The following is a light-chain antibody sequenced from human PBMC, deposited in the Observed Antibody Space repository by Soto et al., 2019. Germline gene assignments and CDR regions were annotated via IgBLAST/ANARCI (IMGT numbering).Light chain of an antibody. J-gene: IGKJ1*01. Sequence: DIQMTQSPSSLSASVGDRVTITCRASQSISYYLNWYQQKPGKAPKLLIYAASSLQSGVPSRFSGSGSGTDFTLTISSLQLEDFATYYCQQSYSTAWTFGQGTKVEIK. V-gene: IGKV1-39*01. CDR3: QQSYSTAWT. CDR2: AAS. CDR1: QSISYY.